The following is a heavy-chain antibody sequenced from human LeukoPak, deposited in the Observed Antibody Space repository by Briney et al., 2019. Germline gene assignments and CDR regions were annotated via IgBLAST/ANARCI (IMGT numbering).Heavy chain of an antibody. CDR1: GGSISTYY. CDR3: ARDGVVGATMEYNWFDP. V-gene: IGHV4-59*01. CDR2: THYSGST. Sequence: PSETLSLTCIVSGGSISTYYWSWIRQPPGKGLEWIGYTHYSGSTNYNPSLKSRVTISVDTSKNQFPLELSSVTAADTAVYYCARDGVVGATMEYNWFDPWGQGTLVTVSS. J-gene: IGHJ5*02. D-gene: IGHD1-26*01.